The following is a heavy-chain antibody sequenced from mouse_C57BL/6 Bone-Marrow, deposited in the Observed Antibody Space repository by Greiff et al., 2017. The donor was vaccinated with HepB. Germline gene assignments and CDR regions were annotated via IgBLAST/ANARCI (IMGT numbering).Heavy chain of an antibody. Sequence: QVQLKQPGAELAKPGASVKLSCKASGYTFTSYWMQWVKQRPGQGLEWIGEIDPSDSYTNYNQKFKGKATLTVDTSSSTAYMQLSSLTSEDSAVYYCAREGYYGSYWYFDVWGTGTTVTVSS. D-gene: IGHD1-1*01. J-gene: IGHJ1*03. V-gene: IGHV1-50*01. CDR2: IDPSDSYT. CDR1: GYTFTSYW. CDR3: AREGYYGSYWYFDV.